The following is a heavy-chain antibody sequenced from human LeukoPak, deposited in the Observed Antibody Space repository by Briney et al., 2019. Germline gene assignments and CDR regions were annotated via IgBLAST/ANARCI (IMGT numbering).Heavy chain of an antibody. J-gene: IGHJ5*02. D-gene: IGHD4-23*01. V-gene: IGHV4-59*04. CDR2: IYYSGST. CDR3: ARISTTVVTAWFDP. Sequence: KPSETLSLTCTVSGGSLSNYYWSWIRQPPGKGLEWIANIYYSGSTSYNPSLKSRVTVSVDTSKNQFSLKLTSVTAADTAVYYCARISTTVVTAWFDPWGQGTLVTVSS. CDR1: GGSLSNYY.